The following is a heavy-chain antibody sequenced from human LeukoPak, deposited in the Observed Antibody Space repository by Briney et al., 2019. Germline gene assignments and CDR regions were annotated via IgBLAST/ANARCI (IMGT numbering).Heavy chain of an antibody. J-gene: IGHJ4*02. CDR1: GFTFSSYA. V-gene: IGHV3-23*01. Sequence: GGSLRLSCAASGFTFSSYAMSWVRQAPGKGLEWVSTISGGGASTNYADSVKGRFTISRDNSKNTLYVQMNSLRAEDTAVYYCAKDRSYYYGSSSDNWGQGTLVTVSS. CDR3: AKDRSYYYGSSSDN. CDR2: ISGGGAST. D-gene: IGHD3-22*01.